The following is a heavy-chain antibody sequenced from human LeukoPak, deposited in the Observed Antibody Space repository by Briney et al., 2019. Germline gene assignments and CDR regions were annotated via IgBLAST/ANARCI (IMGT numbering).Heavy chain of an antibody. J-gene: IGHJ5*02. Sequence: GGSLRLSCAASGVSFSDFGMGWVRQAPGKRLEWVSSIFGSRDSISYANSVKGRFTISRDNAENSLYLQMDSLRVEDTAVYYCTRGMDHINYAWFDPWGQGTLVIVSS. CDR3: TRGMDHINYAWFDP. V-gene: IGHV3-21*06. CDR1: GVSFSDFG. CDR2: IFGSRDSI. D-gene: IGHD4-11*01.